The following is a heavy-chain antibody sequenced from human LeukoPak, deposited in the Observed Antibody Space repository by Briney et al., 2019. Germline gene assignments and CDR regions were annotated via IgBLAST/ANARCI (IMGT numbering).Heavy chain of an antibody. Sequence: GESLKISCKGSGYSFTSYWIGWVRQMPGKGLEWMGIIYPGDSDTRYSPSFQGQVTISADKSISTAYLQWSSLKASDTAMYYCASSAGGYGDYLGYAFDIWGQGTMVTVYS. CDR3: ASSAGGYGDYLGYAFDI. CDR1: GYSFTSYW. CDR2: IYPGDSDT. V-gene: IGHV5-51*01. D-gene: IGHD4-17*01. J-gene: IGHJ3*02.